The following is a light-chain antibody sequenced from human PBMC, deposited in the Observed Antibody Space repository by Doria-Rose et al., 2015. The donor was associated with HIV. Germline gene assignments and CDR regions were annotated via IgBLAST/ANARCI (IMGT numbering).Light chain of an antibody. Sequence: PSSLSASVGDRVTITCRASQDITSALAWYQQKPGKAPDLLIYDASTLQSGVPSRFSGSGSGTDFTLTISNLQPEDFATYYCQQFNSYPTFGPGTKVDIK. V-gene: IGKV1-13*02. CDR3: QQFNSYPT. J-gene: IGKJ3*01. CDR2: DAS. CDR1: QDITSA.